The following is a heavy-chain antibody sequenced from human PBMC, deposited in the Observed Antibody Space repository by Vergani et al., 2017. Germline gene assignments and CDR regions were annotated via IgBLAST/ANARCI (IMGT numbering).Heavy chain of an antibody. CDR3: AKEVSSPGEYYYYYYMDV. J-gene: IGHJ6*03. Sequence: EVQLVESGGGLVQPGGSLKLSCAASGFTFSGSAMHWVRQASGKGLEWVGRIRSKANSYATAYAASVKGRFTISRDDSKNTAYLQMNSLKTEDTAVYYCAKEVSSPGEYYYYYYMDVWGKGTTVTVSS. V-gene: IGHV3-73*01. D-gene: IGHD7-27*01. CDR2: IRSKANSYAT. CDR1: GFTFSGSA.